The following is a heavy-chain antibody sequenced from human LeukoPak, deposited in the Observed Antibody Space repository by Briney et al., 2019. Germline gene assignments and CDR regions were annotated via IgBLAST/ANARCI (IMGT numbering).Heavy chain of an antibody. J-gene: IGHJ4*02. CDR1: GDSVSSHSAT. CDR2: TYYSSKWYN. Sequence: SGPRLVKPSQTLSLTCAISGDSVSSHSATWNWIRQSPSRGLEWLGRTYYSSKWYNDYALSVISRITINPDTSKNQFSLQLNSVTPEDAAVYYCARGLEYSSGWYYFDYWGQGTLVSVSS. CDR3: ARGLEYSSGWYYFDY. V-gene: IGHV6-1*01. D-gene: IGHD6-19*01.